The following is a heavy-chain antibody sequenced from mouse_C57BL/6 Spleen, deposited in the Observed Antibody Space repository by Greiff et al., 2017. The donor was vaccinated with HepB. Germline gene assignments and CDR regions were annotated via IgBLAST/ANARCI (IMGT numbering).Heavy chain of an antibody. Sequence: EVQVVESGAELVRPGASVKLSCTASGFNIKDDYMHWVKQRPEQGLEWIGWIDPENGDTEYASKFQGKATITADTSSNTAYLQLSSLTSEDTAVEYCTRPYGSSSWFAYWGQGTLVTVSA. CDR3: TRPYGSSSWFAY. D-gene: IGHD1-1*01. J-gene: IGHJ3*01. V-gene: IGHV14-4*01. CDR1: GFNIKDDY. CDR2: IDPENGDT.